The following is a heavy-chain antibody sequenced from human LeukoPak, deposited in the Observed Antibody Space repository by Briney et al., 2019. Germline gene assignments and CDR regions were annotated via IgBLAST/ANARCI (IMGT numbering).Heavy chain of an antibody. CDR3: AKRSEYYVDY. J-gene: IGHJ4*02. V-gene: IGHV3-23*01. CDR1: GFIFSDYS. CDR2: ITSSGGTT. Sequence: GGSLRLSCAASGFIFSDYSMGWVRQAPVKGLEWVSTITSSGGTTFYADSVKGRFTISRDNSKNTLYLQINSLGVEDTAVYYCAKRSEYYVDYWGQGTLVTVSS. D-gene: IGHD2-15*01.